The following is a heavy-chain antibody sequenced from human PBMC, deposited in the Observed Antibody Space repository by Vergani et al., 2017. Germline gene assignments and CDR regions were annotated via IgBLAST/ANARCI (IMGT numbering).Heavy chain of an antibody. V-gene: IGHV6-1*01. D-gene: IGHD6-19*01. Sequence: QVQLQQSGPGLVKPSQTLSVTCAISGDSVSSNSAAWNWIRQSPSRGLEWLGRTYYRSEWYNDYAVSVKSRITINPDTSKNQFSLHLNSVTPEDTAVYYCARDWYSRGSWLLDYWGQGSLVIVSS. CDR2: TYYRSEWYN. CDR1: GDSVSSNSAA. CDR3: ARDWYSRGSWLLDY. J-gene: IGHJ4*02.